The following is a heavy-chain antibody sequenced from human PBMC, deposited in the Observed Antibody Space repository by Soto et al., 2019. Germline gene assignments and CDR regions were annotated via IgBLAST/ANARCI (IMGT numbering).Heavy chain of an antibody. Sequence: GGSLRLSCTGSGFTFSSYWMSWVRQAPGRGLKWVANIKEDGSEKNYVDSVQGRFTISRDNAKNILYLQMNSLRADDTAVYYCARDFQPNYGSSWAHHWGQGALVTVSS. CDR3: ARDFQPNYGSSWAHH. CDR2: IKEDGSEK. J-gene: IGHJ5*02. CDR1: GFTFSSYW. V-gene: IGHV3-7*01. D-gene: IGHD6-13*01.